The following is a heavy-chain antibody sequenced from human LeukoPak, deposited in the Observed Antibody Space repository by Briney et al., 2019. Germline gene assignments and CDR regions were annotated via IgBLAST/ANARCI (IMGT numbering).Heavy chain of an antibody. CDR3: ASGLYTGSWYSAF. D-gene: IGHD6-13*01. Sequence: GGSLRLSCEASGFNFNRYALSWVRQAPGKGLEWVSLINVDQHDTFYADSVKGRFLISRDNSKGTQFLQMNSLRVEDTAVYYCASGLYTGSWYSAFWGQGTLVTVSS. CDR1: GFNFNRYA. V-gene: IGHV3-23*01. CDR2: INVDQHDT. J-gene: IGHJ4*02.